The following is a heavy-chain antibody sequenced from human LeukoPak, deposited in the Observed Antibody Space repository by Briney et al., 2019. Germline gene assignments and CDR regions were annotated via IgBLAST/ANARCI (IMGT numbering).Heavy chain of an antibody. D-gene: IGHD2/OR15-2a*01. CDR2: IYSSGST. Sequence: SETLSLTCTVSGGSISSYYWSWIRQPPGKGLEWIGYIYSSGSTKYSPSLKSRVTISVDTSKNQFSLKLSSLTAADTAVYYCSTGVPGLSMPTWGQGTLVTVSS. V-gene: IGHV4-59*01. J-gene: IGHJ5*02. CDR3: STGVPGLSMPT. CDR1: GGSISSYY.